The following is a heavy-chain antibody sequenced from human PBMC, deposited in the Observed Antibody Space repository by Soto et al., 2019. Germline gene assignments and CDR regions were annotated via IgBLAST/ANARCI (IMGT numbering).Heavy chain of an antibody. Sequence: EVQLVESGGGLVQPGGSLRLSCAASGFTFSSYWMSWVRQAPGKGLEWVANIKQDGSEKYYVDSVKGRFTISRDNAKNSLYLQMNSLRAEDTAVYYCARDGLSSTSCPGDYWGQGTLVTVSS. D-gene: IGHD2-2*01. CDR1: GFTFSSYW. CDR3: ARDGLSSTSCPGDY. J-gene: IGHJ4*02. CDR2: IKQDGSEK. V-gene: IGHV3-7*01.